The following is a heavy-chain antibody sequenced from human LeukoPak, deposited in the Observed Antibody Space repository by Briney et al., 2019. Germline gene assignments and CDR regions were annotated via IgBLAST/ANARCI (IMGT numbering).Heavy chain of an antibody. Sequence: SETLSLTCTVSGGSIGSYYWSWIRQAPGKGLEWIGYIYYSGSTNYNPSLKSRVTISVDTPKNQFSLKLSSVTAADTAVYYCARAFTYVGWFDPWGQGTLVTVSS. V-gene: IGHV4-59*01. CDR3: ARAFTYVGWFDP. CDR1: GGSIGSYY. J-gene: IGHJ5*02. D-gene: IGHD2-15*01. CDR2: IYYSGST.